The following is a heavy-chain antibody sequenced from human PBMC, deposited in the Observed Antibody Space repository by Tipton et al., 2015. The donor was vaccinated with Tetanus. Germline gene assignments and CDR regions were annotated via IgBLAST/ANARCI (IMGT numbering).Heavy chain of an antibody. V-gene: IGHV4-39*07. Sequence: TLSLTCTVSGGSISSSSHYWAWIRQPPGKGLEWIGSIYYTGSTYYNPSLKSRVTISVDTSKNQFSLNLNSVTAADTAIYYCARGLTSPSMGVWFDPWGQGTLVTVSS. CDR2: IYYTGST. D-gene: IGHD2-2*01. CDR3: ARGLTSPSMGVWFDP. J-gene: IGHJ5*02. CDR1: GGSISSSSHY.